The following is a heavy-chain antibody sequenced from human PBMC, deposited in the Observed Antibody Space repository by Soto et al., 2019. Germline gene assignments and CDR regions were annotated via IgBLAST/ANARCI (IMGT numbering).Heavy chain of an antibody. D-gene: IGHD3-16*02. V-gene: IGHV4-31*03. J-gene: IGHJ4*02. CDR3: ARYRFSGNRWSKFDY. Sequence: SETLSLTCTVSGVTVSSDAYYWSWIRQHPGKGLEWIGNIYHTGSTYYSPSLKSRIAISLDASKNQFSLTLTSVTAADTAVYFCARYRFSGNRWSKFDYWGPGTLVTVSS. CDR1: GVTVSSDAYY. CDR2: IYHTGST.